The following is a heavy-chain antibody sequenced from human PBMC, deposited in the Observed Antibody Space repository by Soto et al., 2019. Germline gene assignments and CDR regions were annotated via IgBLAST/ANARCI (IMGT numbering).Heavy chain of an antibody. J-gene: IGHJ4*02. CDR2: INAANGNT. CDR3: ARDQGLCSGGSCWGYFDY. CDR1: GYTFTNNA. V-gene: IGHV1-3*01. Sequence: ASVKVSCKATGYTFTNNAIHWVRQAPGQSLEWMGWINAANGNTKYSQKFQGRVTITRDTSASTAYMELSSLRSEDTAVYYCARDQGLCSGGSCWGYFDYWGQGTLVTVSS. D-gene: IGHD2-15*01.